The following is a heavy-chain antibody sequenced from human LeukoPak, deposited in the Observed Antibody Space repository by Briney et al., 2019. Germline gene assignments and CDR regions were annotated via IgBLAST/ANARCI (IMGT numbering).Heavy chain of an antibody. J-gene: IGHJ4*02. CDR2: VSSSSSYI. CDR1: GFTFSSYS. CDR3: ARSSGSYLDY. V-gene: IGHV3-21*01. Sequence: GGSLRLSCAASGFTFSSYSMNWVRQAPGKGLEWVSSVSSSSSYIYYADSVKGRFTISRDNAKNSLYLQMNSLRAEDTAVYYCARSSGSYLDYWGQGTLVTVSS. D-gene: IGHD1-26*01.